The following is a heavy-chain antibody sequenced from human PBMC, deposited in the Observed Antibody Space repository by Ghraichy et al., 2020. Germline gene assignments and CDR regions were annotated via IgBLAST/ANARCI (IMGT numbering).Heavy chain of an antibody. CDR3: ARDRGFWSGYHTWFDT. CDR1: GFTFSSYA. J-gene: IGHJ5*02. Sequence: GGSLRLSCAASGFTFSSYAMSWVRQAPGKGLEWVSAISGSGGTTYYADSVKGRFTISRDNSKNTLYLQMNSLRAEDTAVYYCARDRGFWSGYHTWFDTAGQGTLVTVSS. CDR2: ISGSGGTT. D-gene: IGHD3-3*01. V-gene: IGHV3-23*01.